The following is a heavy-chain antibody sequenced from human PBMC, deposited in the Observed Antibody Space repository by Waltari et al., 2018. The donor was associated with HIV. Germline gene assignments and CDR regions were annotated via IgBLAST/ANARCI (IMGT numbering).Heavy chain of an antibody. J-gene: IGHJ4*02. CDR1: GFTFGEYW. V-gene: IGHV3-7*01. D-gene: IGHD3-16*02. CDR3: ATDGVWGSYRYVGGYFDY. Sequence: EVQLVESGGGLVHPGGSLSLSCAASGFTFGEYWMTLVRQAPGKGLEWVANIKQDGSETYYVDSVRGRFTISRDNAKNSLYLQMNSLRAEDTAVYYCATDGVWGSYRYVGGYFDYWGQGTLVTVSS. CDR2: IKQDGSET.